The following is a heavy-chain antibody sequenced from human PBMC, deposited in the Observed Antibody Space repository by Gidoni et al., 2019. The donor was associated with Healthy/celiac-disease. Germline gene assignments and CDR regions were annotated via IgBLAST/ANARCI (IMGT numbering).Heavy chain of an antibody. CDR2: IWYDGSNK. V-gene: IGHV3-33*08. CDR1: GFTFSSYG. D-gene: IGHD6-6*01. CDR3: ARDGSSSSYYYYGMDV. Sequence: QVQLVESGGGVVQHGRSLRLSCAASGFTFSSYGMHWVRQAPGKGLEWVAVIWYDGSNKYYADSVTGRFTISRDNSKNTLYLQMNSLRAEDTAVYYCARDGSSSSYYYYGMDVWGQGTTVTVSS. J-gene: IGHJ6*02.